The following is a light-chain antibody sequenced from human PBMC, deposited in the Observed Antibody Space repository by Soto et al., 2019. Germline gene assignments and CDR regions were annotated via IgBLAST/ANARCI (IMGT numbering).Light chain of an antibody. CDR2: EVT. Sequence: QSVLTQPASVSGSPGQSITISCTGTSSDVGGYNYVSWFQQHPGQVPKLTIYEVTNRPSGVSNRFSGSKSGNTASLTISGLQPEDEADYYCSSYTSSDTWVFGGGTKLTVL. CDR1: SSDVGGYNY. CDR3: SSYTSSDTWV. V-gene: IGLV2-14*01. J-gene: IGLJ3*02.